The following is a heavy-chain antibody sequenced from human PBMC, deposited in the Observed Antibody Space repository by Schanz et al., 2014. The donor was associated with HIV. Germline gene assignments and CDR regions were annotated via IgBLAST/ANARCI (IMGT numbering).Heavy chain of an antibody. D-gene: IGHD3-3*01. CDR3: ARAPSDFWMAYFDY. V-gene: IGHV3-30*03. CDR1: GFTFSNYW. J-gene: IGHJ4*02. CDR2: ISHDGSNK. Sequence: VQLLESGGGLVQPGGSLRLSCAASGFTFSNYWMHWVRQAPGRGLEWVALISHDGSNKYYADSVKGRFTVSRDNSKNTLYLQMNSLRAEDTAVYYCARAPSDFWMAYFDYWGQGTLVTVSS.